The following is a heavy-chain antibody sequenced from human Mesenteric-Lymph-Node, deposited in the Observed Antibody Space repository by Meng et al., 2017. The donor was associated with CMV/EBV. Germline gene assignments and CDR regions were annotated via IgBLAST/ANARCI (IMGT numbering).Heavy chain of an antibody. Sequence: GESLKISCAASGFTFSIYWMSWVRQAPGKGLEWVANIKQDGGEKYYVDSVRGRFTISRDNAKNSLYLQMNSLRAEDTAVYYCAKGGVFPFDYWGQGTLVTVSS. CDR2: IKQDGGEK. CDR1: GFTFSIYW. J-gene: IGHJ4*02. D-gene: IGHD2-21*01. CDR3: AKGGVFPFDY. V-gene: IGHV3-7*03.